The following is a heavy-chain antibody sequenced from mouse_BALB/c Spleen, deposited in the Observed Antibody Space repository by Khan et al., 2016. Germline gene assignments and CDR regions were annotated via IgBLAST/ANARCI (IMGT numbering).Heavy chain of an antibody. Sequence: QIQLVQSGPELKKPGETVKISCKASGYTFTNYGMNWVKQAPGKGLKWMGWINTYTGEPTYADDFKGRFAFSLATSASTAYLQINNLKNEDTATYCCARRGYDAWFAYWGQGTLVTVSA. CDR3: ARRGYDAWFAY. J-gene: IGHJ3*01. CDR1: GYTFTNYG. V-gene: IGHV9-3-1*01. D-gene: IGHD2-14*01. CDR2: INTYTGEP.